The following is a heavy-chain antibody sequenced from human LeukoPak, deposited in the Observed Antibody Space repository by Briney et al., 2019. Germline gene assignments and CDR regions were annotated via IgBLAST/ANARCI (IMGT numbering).Heavy chain of an antibody. CDR1: GFTVSSNY. D-gene: IGHD3-3*01. V-gene: IGHV3-53*01. Sequence: GGSLRLSCAASGFTVSSNYMSWVRQAPGKGLEWISLIYSGGTTYYADSVMGRFTISRDNSKTTLFLQMNSLKTEDTAVYYCATGGRSGVALEQWGQGTLVTVSS. J-gene: IGHJ4*02. CDR2: IYSGGTT. CDR3: ATGGRSGVALEQ.